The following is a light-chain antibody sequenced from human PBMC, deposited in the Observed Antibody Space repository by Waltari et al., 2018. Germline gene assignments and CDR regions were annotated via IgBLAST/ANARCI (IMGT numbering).Light chain of an antibody. CDR2: WAS. CDR1: QSVLYSSNNKNY. V-gene: IGKV4-1*01. Sequence: DIVMTQSPDSLAVSLGEKATINCKSSQSVLYSSNNKNYLAWYQQKPGQPPKLLLYWASTRESGVPDRFSGSGSGTDFTLTISSLQAEDVAGYYCQQYYSTPYTFGQGTKLESK. J-gene: IGKJ2*01. CDR3: QQYYSTPYT.